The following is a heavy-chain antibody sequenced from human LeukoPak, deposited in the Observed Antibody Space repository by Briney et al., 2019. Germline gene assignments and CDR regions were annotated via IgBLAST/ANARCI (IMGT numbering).Heavy chain of an antibody. CDR3: ARGVSENYYDSSGYYGNWFGP. Sequence: ASVKVSCKASGGTFSSYAISWVRQAPGQGLEWMGRIIPIFGTANYAQKFQGRVTITTDESTSTAYMELSSLKSEDTAVYYCARGVSENYYDSSGYYGNWFGPWGQGTLVTVSS. V-gene: IGHV1-69*05. J-gene: IGHJ5*02. D-gene: IGHD3-22*01. CDR2: IIPIFGTA. CDR1: GGTFSSYA.